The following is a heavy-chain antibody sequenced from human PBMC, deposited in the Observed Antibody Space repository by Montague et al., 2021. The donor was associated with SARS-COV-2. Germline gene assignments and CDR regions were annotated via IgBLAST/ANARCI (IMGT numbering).Heavy chain of an antibody. CDR1: GGSFSDYY. V-gene: IGHV4-34*01. CDR2: IQRXXIX. D-gene: IGHD2-8*01. CDR3: WMGGGNGVFDL. Sequence: SETLSLTCAVSGGSFSDYYWSWIRQPPGKGLEWIGLEWIGEIQRXXIXXXXPSLKSRVTISVDASRNQLSLKLSSVTAADTAVYYCWMGGGNGVFDLWGQGTMVTVSS. J-gene: IGHJ3*01.